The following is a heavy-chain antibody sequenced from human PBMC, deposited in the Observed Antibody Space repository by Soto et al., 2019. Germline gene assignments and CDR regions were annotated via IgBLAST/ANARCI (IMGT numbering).Heavy chain of an antibody. V-gene: IGHV1-18*01. J-gene: IGHJ4*02. CDR1: GYIFTNYG. CDR2: ISAYNGNR. D-gene: IGHD3-16*01. Sequence: QIQLVQSGAEVKKPGASVKVSCKASGYIFTNYGITWVRQAPGQGLEWMGWISAYNGNRDYAQKFQGRVTMTTDTSTSTAYMEVRSLRSDDTAVYYCARDEGGTLGPNDYWGQGTLVTVSS. CDR3: ARDEGGTLGPNDY.